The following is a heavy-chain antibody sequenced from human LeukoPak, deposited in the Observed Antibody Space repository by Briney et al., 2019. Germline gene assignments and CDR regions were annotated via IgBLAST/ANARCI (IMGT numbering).Heavy chain of an antibody. CDR1: GYTFTTYD. CDR3: ASGVYSGYDSKYAWGTMIGLAGSYYFDY. Sequence: GASVKVSCKASGYTFTTYDINWVRQATGQGLEWMGWMTSNSSNTGYAQKFQGRVTMTRNTSISTAYMELSSLRSEDTAVYYCASGVYSGYDSKYAWGTMIGLAGSYYFDYWGQGTLVTVSS. J-gene: IGHJ4*02. V-gene: IGHV1-8*01. D-gene: IGHD5-12*01. CDR2: MTSNSSNT.